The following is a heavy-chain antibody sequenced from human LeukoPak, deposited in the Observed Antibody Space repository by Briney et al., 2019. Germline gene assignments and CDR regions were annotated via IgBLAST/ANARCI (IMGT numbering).Heavy chain of an antibody. Sequence: ASVTVSCTASGGTFSSYAISWVRQAPGQGLEWMGGIIPIFGTANYAQKFQGRVTITADESTSTAYMELSSLRSEDTAVYYCARRSSSWFSGDWFDPWGQGTLVTVSS. V-gene: IGHV1-69*13. CDR3: ARRSSSWFSGDWFDP. CDR2: IIPIFGTA. CDR1: GGTFSSYA. D-gene: IGHD6-13*01. J-gene: IGHJ5*02.